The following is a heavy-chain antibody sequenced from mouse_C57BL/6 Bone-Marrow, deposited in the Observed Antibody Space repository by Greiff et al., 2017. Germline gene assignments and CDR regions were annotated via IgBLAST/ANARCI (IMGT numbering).Heavy chain of an antibody. J-gene: IGHJ1*03. CDR3: ARPAQYGNYWYFDV. V-gene: IGHV15-2*01. CDR1: DSEVFPIAY. Sequence: VQLQQSGSELRSPGSSVKLSCKDFDSEVFPIAYMSWVRQKPGHGFEWIGGILPSLGRTIYGEKFEDKATLDADTLSNTAYLELNSLTSEDSAIYYCARPAQYGNYWYFDVWGTGTTVTVSS. CDR2: ILPSLGRT. D-gene: IGHD2-1*01.